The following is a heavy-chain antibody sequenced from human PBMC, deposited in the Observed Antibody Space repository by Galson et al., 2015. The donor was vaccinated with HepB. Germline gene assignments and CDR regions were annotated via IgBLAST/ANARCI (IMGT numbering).Heavy chain of an antibody. Sequence: SETLSLTCTVSGGSISSSSYYWGWIRQPPGKGLEWIGSIYYSGSTYYNPSLKSRVTISVDTSKNQFSLKLSSVTAADTAVYYCARHRVVMACFDYWGQGTLVTVSS. CDR1: GGSISSSSYY. CDR2: IYYSGST. V-gene: IGHV4-39*01. D-gene: IGHD3-22*01. CDR3: ARHRVVMACFDY. J-gene: IGHJ4*02.